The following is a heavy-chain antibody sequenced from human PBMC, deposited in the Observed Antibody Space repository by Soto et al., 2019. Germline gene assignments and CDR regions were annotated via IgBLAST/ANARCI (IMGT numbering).Heavy chain of an antibody. Sequence: QVQLQESGPGLVKPSETLSLTCTVSGGSISSYYWSWIRQPPGKGLEWIGYIYYSGSTNYNPSLKSRVTISVDTSKNQFSLKLSSVTAADTAVYYCARALWFGDVPFGYWGQGTLVTVSS. CDR3: ARALWFGDVPFGY. V-gene: IGHV4-59*01. CDR2: IYYSGST. J-gene: IGHJ4*02. D-gene: IGHD3-10*01. CDR1: GGSISSYY.